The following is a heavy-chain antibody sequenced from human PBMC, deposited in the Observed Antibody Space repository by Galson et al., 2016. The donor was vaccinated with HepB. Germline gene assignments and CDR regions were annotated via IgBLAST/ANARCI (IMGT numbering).Heavy chain of an antibody. CDR1: GGTFSSYA. J-gene: IGHJ4*02. D-gene: IGHD5-24*01. CDR3: ARGALGDGYNLGY. CDR2: IIPIFGTA. Sequence: SVKVSCKASGGTFSSYAISWVRQAPGQGLEWMGGIIPIFGTAHYAQKFQVRVTITADESTSTAYMEVTSLRSEDTAVYYCARGALGDGYNLGYWGQGTLSPSPQ. V-gene: IGHV1-69*13.